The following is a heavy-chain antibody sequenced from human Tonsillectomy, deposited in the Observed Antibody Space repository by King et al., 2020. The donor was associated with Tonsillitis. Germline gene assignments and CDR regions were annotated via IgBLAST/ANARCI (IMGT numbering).Heavy chain of an antibody. D-gene: IGHD4-23*01. CDR1: GYTFTSYY. CDR2: INPSGSST. V-gene: IGHV1-46*01. CDR3: ASTTTVVTGYGMDV. J-gene: IGHJ6*02. Sequence: VQLVESGAEVKKPGASVKVSCKASGYTFTSYYMHWVRQAPGQGLEWMGIINPSGSSTSYAQKFQGRVTMTRDTSTSKVYMELSSLRSEDTAVYYCASTTTVVTGYGMDVWGQGTTVTVSS.